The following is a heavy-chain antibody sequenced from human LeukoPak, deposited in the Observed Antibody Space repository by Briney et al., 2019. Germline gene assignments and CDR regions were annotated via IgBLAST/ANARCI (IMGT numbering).Heavy chain of an antibody. Sequence: QSGGSLRLSCAASGFTFSSYAMSWVRQAPGKGLEWVSAISGSGGSTYYADSVKGRFTISRDNAKNTLYLKMNSLRAEDTAVYYCAKDQSAMIVVVITFDYWGQGTLVTVSS. CDR3: AKDQSAMIVVVITFDY. D-gene: IGHD3-22*01. CDR2: ISGSGGST. J-gene: IGHJ4*02. V-gene: IGHV3-23*01. CDR1: GFTFSSYA.